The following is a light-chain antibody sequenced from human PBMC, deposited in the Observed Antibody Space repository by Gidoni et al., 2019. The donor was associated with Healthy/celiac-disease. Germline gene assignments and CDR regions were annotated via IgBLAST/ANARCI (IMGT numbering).Light chain of an antibody. V-gene: IGKV3-11*01. J-gene: IGKJ2*01. CDR2: DAS. CDR3: QQRSNWLYT. CDR1: QSVSSY. Sequence: DIVLTQSPATLSLSPGERATLSCRASQSVSSYLAWYQQKPGQAPRLLIYDASNRATGIPARFSGSGSGTDFTRTISSLEPEDFAVYYCQQRSNWLYTFGQGTKLEIK.